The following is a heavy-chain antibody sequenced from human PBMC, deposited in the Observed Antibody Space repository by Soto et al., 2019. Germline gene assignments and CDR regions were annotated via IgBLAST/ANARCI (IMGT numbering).Heavy chain of an antibody. Sequence: ASVKVSCKASGYTFTSYGISWVRQAPGQGLEWMGWISAYNGNTNYAQKLQGRVTMTTDTSTSTAYMELRSLRSDDTAVYYCARDPDCSGGSCSSNFDYWGQGTLVTVSS. D-gene: IGHD2-15*01. CDR1: GYTFTSYG. CDR2: ISAYNGNT. J-gene: IGHJ4*02. V-gene: IGHV1-18*01. CDR3: ARDPDCSGGSCSSNFDY.